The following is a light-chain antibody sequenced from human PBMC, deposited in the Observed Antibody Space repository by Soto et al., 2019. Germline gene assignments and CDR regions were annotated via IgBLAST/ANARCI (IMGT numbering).Light chain of an antibody. Sequence: EIVLTQSPGTLSLSPGERATLSCRASQSVSSSYLAWYRQKPGQAPSLLIYGASSRATGIPDRVSGSGSGTDFTLTISRLEPEDFAVYYCQQYGSPPCTFGQGTKLEIK. CDR1: QSVSSSY. CDR3: QQYGSPPCT. CDR2: GAS. J-gene: IGKJ2*02. V-gene: IGKV3-20*01.